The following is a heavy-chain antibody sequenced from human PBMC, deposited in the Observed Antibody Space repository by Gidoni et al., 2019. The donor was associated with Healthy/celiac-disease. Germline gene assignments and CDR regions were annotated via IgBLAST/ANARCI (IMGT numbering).Heavy chain of an antibody. CDR2: IYYSGST. CDR3: ATLVAATNDAFDI. J-gene: IGHJ3*02. CDR1: GGSLSSSSYY. V-gene: IGHV4-39*01. Sequence: QLQLQESGPGLVKPSETMSLTCTVSGGSLSSSSYYWGWIRQPPGKGLVWIGGIYYSGSTYSNPSLKSLVTIAVDTSKTQFSRKLSSVTAADTAVYYCATLVAATNDAFDIWGQGTMVTVSS. D-gene: IGHD2-15*01.